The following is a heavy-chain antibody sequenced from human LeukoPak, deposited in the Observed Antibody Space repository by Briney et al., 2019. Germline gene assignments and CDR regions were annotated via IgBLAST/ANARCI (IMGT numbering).Heavy chain of an antibody. CDR2: ISVYNDNT. CDR1: GSTLTSYG. D-gene: IGHD3-10*01. V-gene: IGHV1-18*01. CDR3: ARGLERYYYGSGTYVYYYGMDT. J-gene: IGHJ6*02. Sequence: ASVKVSCKASGSTLTSYGISWVRQAPGQGLEWMGWISVYNDNTNYAQKLQGRVTMTTDTSTSTAYMELRSLRSDDTAVYYCARGLERYYYGSGTYVYYYGMDTWGQGTTVTVSS.